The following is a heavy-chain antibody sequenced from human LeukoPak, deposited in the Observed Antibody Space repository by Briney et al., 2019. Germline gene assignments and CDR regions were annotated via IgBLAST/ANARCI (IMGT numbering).Heavy chain of an antibody. CDR3: ARGGQPYNWFDP. Sequence: GGSLRLSCAASGFTFSSYAMHWVRQAPGRGLEWVAVISYDGSNKYYADSVKGRFTISRDDSKKTLYLQMNSLRAEDTAVYYCARGGQPYNWFDPWGQGTLVTVSS. J-gene: IGHJ5*02. V-gene: IGHV3-30*01. D-gene: IGHD3-16*01. CDR2: ISYDGSNK. CDR1: GFTFSSYA.